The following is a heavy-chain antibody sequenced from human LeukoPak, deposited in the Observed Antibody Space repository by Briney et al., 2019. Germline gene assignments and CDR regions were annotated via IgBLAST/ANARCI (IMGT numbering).Heavy chain of an antibody. J-gene: IGHJ4*02. V-gene: IGHV3-53*01. CDR3: AKAGLVRGGALDS. Sequence: GGSLRLSCAASGLTVSRNYMSWVRQAPGKGLESVSVIYSGGSTYYADSVRGRFTISRDNSKNTLYLQMNSLRVEDTAVYYCAKAGLVRGGALDSWGQGTLVTVSS. D-gene: IGHD4/OR15-4a*01. CDR1: GLTVSRNY. CDR2: IYSGGST.